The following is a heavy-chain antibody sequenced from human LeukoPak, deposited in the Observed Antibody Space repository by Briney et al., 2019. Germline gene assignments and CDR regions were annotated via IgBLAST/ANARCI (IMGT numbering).Heavy chain of an antibody. CDR2: ISGSGGST. V-gene: IGHV3-23*01. D-gene: IGHD1-26*01. Sequence: GGSLRLSCAASGFTFSSYAMSWVRQAPGKGLEWVSAISGSGGSTYYADSVKGRFTISRDNSKNTLYLQMNSLRAEDTAVYYCAKEQWELLRGSRYFDYWGQGTLVTVSS. CDR1: GFTFSSYA. CDR3: AKEQWELLRGSRYFDY. J-gene: IGHJ4*02.